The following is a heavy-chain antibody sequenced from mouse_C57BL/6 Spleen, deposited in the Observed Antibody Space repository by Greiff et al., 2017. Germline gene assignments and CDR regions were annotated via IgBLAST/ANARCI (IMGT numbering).Heavy chain of an antibody. CDR2: IDPYSGGT. CDR3: ARGEYGSSPFGY. V-gene: IGHV1-72*01. CDR1: GYTFPSYW. J-gene: IGHJ3*01. Sequence: VQLQQPGAEPVKPGASVKLSRKASGYTFPSYWMHWVKQRPGRGLEWIGRIDPYSGGTKYNEKFKSKATLTVEKPSSTAYMQLRSLTSEDAAVYYGARGEYGSSPFGYWGQGTLVTVSA. D-gene: IGHD1-1*01.